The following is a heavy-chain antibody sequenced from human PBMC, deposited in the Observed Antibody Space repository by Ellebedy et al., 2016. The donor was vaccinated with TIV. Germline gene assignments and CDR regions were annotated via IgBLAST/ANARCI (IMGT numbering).Heavy chain of an antibody. V-gene: IGHV5-10-1*01. CDR2: IDPSDSYT. CDR3: ARFGVATDLDY. Sequence: GGSLRLSCKGSGCSFTSYWISWVRQMPGKGLEWMGRIDPSDSYTNYGPSFQGHVTISADKSISTAYLQWSSLKASDTAMYYCARFGVATDLDYWGQGTLVTVSS. D-gene: IGHD6-13*01. J-gene: IGHJ4*02. CDR1: GCSFTSYW.